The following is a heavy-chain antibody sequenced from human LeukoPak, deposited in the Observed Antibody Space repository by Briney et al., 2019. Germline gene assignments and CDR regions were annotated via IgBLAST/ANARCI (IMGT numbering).Heavy chain of an antibody. CDR2: INPNSGGT. V-gene: IGHV1-2*02. Sequence: ASVKVSCQASGYTFTGYYMHWVRQAPGQGLEWMGWINPNSGGTSYAQKFQGRVTMTRDTSISTAYMELSRLRSDDTAVYYCAFSSGWSYDYWGQGTLVTVSS. CDR3: AFSSGWSYDY. CDR1: GYTFTGYY. J-gene: IGHJ4*02. D-gene: IGHD6-19*01.